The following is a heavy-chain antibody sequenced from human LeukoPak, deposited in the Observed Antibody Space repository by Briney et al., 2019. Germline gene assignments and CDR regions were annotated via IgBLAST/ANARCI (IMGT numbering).Heavy chain of an antibody. CDR1: GGSISSGSYY. CDR2: IYTSGST. D-gene: IGHD3-9*01. CDR3: ARSVLRYFDWLPRGIYNWFDP. Sequence: SQTLSLTCTVSGGSISSGSYYWSWIRQPAGKGLEWIGRIYTSGSTNYNPSLKSRVTISVDTSKNQFSLKLSSVTAADTAVYYCARSVLRYFDWLPRGIYNWFDPWGQGTLVTVSS. J-gene: IGHJ5*02. V-gene: IGHV4-61*02.